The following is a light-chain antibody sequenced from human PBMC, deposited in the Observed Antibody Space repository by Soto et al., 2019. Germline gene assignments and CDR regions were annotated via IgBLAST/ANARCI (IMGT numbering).Light chain of an antibody. CDR2: EVT. V-gene: IGLV2-8*01. Sequence: QSVLTQPPSASGSPGQSVTISCTGTSSDVGGYEFVSWYQHHPGRSPKLMIYEVTKRPSGVPDRFSGSKSGNTASLTVSGLQAEDEADYYCSSYAGTSLLFGGGTKLTVL. CDR3: SSYAGTSLL. CDR1: SSDVGGYEF. J-gene: IGLJ2*01.